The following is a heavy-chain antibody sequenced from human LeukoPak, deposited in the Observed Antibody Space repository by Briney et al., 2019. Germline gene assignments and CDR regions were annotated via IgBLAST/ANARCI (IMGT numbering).Heavy chain of an antibody. J-gene: IGHJ6*03. CDR1: GFTFGDYA. Sequence: GGSLRLSCTASGFTFGDYAMSWVRQAPGKGLEWVGFIRSKAYGGTTEYAASVKGRFTISRDDSKSIAYLQMNSLKTEDTAVYYCTRDKYYYGSGTSYYYYYMDVWGKGTTVTISS. D-gene: IGHD3-10*01. V-gene: IGHV3-49*04. CDR3: TRDKYYYGSGTSYYYYYMDV. CDR2: IRSKAYGGTT.